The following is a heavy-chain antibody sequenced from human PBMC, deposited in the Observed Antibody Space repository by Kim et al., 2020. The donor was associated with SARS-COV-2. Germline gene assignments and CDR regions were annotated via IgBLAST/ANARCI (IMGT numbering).Heavy chain of an antibody. V-gene: IGHV3-33*05. CDR1: GFTFSSYG. D-gene: IGHD4-17*01. J-gene: IGHJ5*02. CDR2: ISYDGSNK. CDR3: ARDGGGYGTFDP. Sequence: GGSLRLSCAASGFTFSSYGMHWVRQAPGKGLEWVAVISYDGSNKYYADSVKGRFTISRDNSKNTLYLQMNSLRAEDTAVYYCARDGGGYGTFDPWGQGTLVTVSS.